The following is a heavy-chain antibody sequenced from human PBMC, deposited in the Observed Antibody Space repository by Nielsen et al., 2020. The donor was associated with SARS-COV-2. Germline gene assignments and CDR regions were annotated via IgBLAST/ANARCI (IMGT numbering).Heavy chain of an antibody. V-gene: IGHV4-31*02. CDR2: IYYSGST. Sequence: WIRQPPGKGLEWIGYIYYSGSTYYNPSLKSRVTISVDTSKNQFSLKLSSVTAADTAVYYCARGRDDEGFYYHYYYMDVWGTGTTATVSS. J-gene: IGHJ6*03. CDR3: ARGRDDEGFYYHYYYMDV.